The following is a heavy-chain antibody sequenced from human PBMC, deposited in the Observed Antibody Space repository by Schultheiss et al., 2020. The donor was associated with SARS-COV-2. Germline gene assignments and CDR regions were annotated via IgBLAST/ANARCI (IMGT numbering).Heavy chain of an antibody. D-gene: IGHD6-6*01. CDR1: GGSISSINW. CDR3: ARVSSSDYYYYYMDV. V-gene: IGHV4-4*02. CDR2: IYYSGST. J-gene: IGHJ6*03. Sequence: GTLSLTCAVSGGSISSINWWNWVRQSPGKGLEWIGYIYYSGSTYYNPSLKSRVTISVDTSKNQFSLKLSSVTAADTAVYYCARVSSSDYYYYYMDVWGKGTTVTVSS.